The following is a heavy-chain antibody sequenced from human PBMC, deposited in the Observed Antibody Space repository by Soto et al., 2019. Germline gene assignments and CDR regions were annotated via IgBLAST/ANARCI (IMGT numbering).Heavy chain of an antibody. J-gene: IGHJ5*02. V-gene: IGHV4-39*01. D-gene: IGHD1-26*01. CDR2: ISYSGST. CDR1: GASISSGTYY. CDR3: ARQGTHSGSYYECFDP. Sequence: QLQLQESGPGLVKPSETLSLTCSVSGASISSGTYYWAWIRQPPGKRLEWIGSISYSGSTYYDPSFRSRVTISADTSKILFSLRLNSVTAADTAVYYCARQGTHSGSYYECFDPWGQGTLVTVSS.